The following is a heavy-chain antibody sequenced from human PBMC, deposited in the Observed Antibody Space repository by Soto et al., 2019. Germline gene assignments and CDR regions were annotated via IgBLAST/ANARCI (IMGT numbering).Heavy chain of an antibody. J-gene: IGHJ5*02. CDR2: IYYSGYT. Sequence: SETLSLTCTVSGDSISDSSYYWGWIRQPPGQGLEWIGTIYYSGYTYYNMSLKARVTISVDTSKNQFSLMLTSVTAADTALYFCARHGRFSLIAQSYFDPWGLGTLVTVSS. V-gene: IGHV4-39*01. D-gene: IGHD3-3*01. CDR3: ARHGRFSLIAQSYFDP. CDR1: GDSISDSSYY.